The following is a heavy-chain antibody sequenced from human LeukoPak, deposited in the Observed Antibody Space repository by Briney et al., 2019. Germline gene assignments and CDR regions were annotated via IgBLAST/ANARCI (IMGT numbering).Heavy chain of an antibody. Sequence: SETLSLTCTVSGGSISSYYWSWIRQPPGKGLEWIGYIYYSGSTNYNPSLKSRVTISVDTSKNQFSLKLSSVTAADTAVYYCASAGCGYSGYAFTWGQGTLVTVSS. CDR1: GGSISSYY. J-gene: IGHJ5*02. V-gene: IGHV4-59*01. D-gene: IGHD5-12*01. CDR2: IYYSGST. CDR3: ASAGCGYSGYAFT.